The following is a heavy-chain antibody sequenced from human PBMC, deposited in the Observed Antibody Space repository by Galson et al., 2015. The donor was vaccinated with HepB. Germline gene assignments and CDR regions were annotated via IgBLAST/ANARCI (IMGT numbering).Heavy chain of an antibody. CDR2: IIPIFGTA. CDR1: GGTFSSYA. V-gene: IGHV1-69*13. CDR3: ASQGIAARLSYFDY. J-gene: IGHJ4*02. D-gene: IGHD6-6*01. Sequence: SVKVSCKASGGTFSSYAISWVRQAPGQGLEWMGGIIPIFGTANYAQKFQGRVTITADESTSTAYMELSSLRSEDTAVYYCASQGIAARLSYFDYWGQGTLVTVSS.